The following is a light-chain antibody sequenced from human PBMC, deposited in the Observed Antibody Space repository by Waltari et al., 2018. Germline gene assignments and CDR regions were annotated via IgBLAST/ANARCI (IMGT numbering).Light chain of an antibody. CDR3: QSYDSSLSVV. CDR2: GNS. Sequence: QSVLTQPPSVSGAPGQRVTISCTGSSSNIGAGYDVPWYQQLPGTAPKPLIYGNSNRPSGVPDRFSGSKSGTSASLAITGLQAEDEADYYCQSYDSSLSVVFGGGTKLTVL. J-gene: IGLJ2*01. CDR1: SSNIGAGYD. V-gene: IGLV1-40*01.